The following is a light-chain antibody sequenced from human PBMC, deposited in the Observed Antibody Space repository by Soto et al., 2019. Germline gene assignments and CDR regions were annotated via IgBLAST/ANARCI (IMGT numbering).Light chain of an antibody. Sequence: TLSPATVSVYTGERDTLSCRASQSVSSNLAWYQQKPGQAPRLLIYGASTRATGIPARFSGSGSGTEFTLTISSLQSEDFAVYYCQQYNNWPPITFGQGTRLEIK. CDR1: QSVSSN. V-gene: IGKV3-15*01. J-gene: IGKJ5*01. CDR2: GAS. CDR3: QQYNNWPPIT.